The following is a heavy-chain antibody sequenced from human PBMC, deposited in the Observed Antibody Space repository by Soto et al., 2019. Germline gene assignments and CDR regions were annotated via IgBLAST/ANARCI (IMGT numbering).Heavy chain of an antibody. CDR1: GYAFTNYA. D-gene: IGHD3-3*02. Sequence: ASVKVSCKASGYAFTNYAIHWVRQAPGQRLEWMGRISVGNGNTKYSQKFQDRVTITRDTTASTAYMELSSLRSEDTAVYYCGRAHLEFSNLHSWGQGTLVTVSS. CDR3: GRAHLEFSNLHS. V-gene: IGHV1-3*01. CDR2: ISVGNGNT. J-gene: IGHJ4*02.